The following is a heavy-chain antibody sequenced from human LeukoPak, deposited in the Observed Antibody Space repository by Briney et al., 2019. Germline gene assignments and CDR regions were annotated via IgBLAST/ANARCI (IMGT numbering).Heavy chain of an antibody. V-gene: IGHV4-4*07. CDR3: ARDQGYDSSGYYVGYYFDY. J-gene: IGHJ4*02. D-gene: IGHD3-22*01. Sequence: SETLSLTCTVSGGSISSYYWSWIRQPAGKGLEWIGRIYTSGSTNYNPSLKSRVTTSVDTSKNQFSLKLSSVTAADTAVYYCARDQGYDSSGYYVGYYFDYWGQGTRVTVSS. CDR1: GGSISSYY. CDR2: IYTSGST.